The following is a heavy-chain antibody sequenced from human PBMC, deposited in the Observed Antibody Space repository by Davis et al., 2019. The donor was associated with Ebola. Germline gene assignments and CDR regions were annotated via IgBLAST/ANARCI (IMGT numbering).Heavy chain of an antibody. Sequence: GESLKISYVTSGFTFTSYSFNWIRQPPGPXLLCIAHINTRGDAGVYPDSVRGRFTISRDDAANSLSLQMDSLKQEDTAVYYCVRDYLFAFDSWGQGTPVTVSS. CDR2: INTRGDAG. CDR1: GFTFTSYS. D-gene: IGHD3-10*02. CDR3: VRDYLFAFDS. V-gene: IGHV3-48*02. J-gene: IGHJ4*02.